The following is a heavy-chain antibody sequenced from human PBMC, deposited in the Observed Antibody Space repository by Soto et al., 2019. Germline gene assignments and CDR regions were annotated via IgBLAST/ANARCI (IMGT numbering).Heavy chain of an antibody. CDR3: AKATATGGGAIEI. Sequence: GGSLRLSCAVSGFICSSYDMSWVRQAPGKGLEWVSTILVGGSTHYEDSVKGRFTISRDTSKNTVYLQMNSLTAGDTAVYYCAKATATGGGAIEIYGRGTLVTVSS. D-gene: IGHD2-8*02. CDR2: ILVGGST. J-gene: IGHJ3*02. V-gene: IGHV3-23*01. CDR1: GFICSSYD.